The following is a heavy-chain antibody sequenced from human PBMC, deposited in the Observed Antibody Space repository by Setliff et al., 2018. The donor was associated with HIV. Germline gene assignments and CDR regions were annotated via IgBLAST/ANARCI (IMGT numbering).Heavy chain of an antibody. CDR2: IFNDGRT. CDR3: ARHFPSISLFFGDPGPFDR. V-gene: IGHV4-39*01. CDR1: GGFISSSSYY. D-gene: IGHD3-10*01. J-gene: IGHJ4*02. Sequence: SLTCTVSGGFISSSSYYWGWIRQPPGKGLEWIGSIFNDGRTYYNPSLKSRITIPMDTSTNQFSLKLSSVTAADTAVYFCARHFPSISLFFGDPGPFDRWGRGALVTVSS.